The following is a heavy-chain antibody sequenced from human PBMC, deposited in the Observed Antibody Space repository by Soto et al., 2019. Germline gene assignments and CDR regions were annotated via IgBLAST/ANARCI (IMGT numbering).Heavy chain of an antibody. J-gene: IGHJ6*03. CDR1: GGSIISSNYY. Sequence: QLQVQESGPGLVKPSETLSLTCTVSGGSIISSNYYWGWIRQPPGKGLEWIGSLYYSGSTYYNPSLKSRATTSGDPSKNQFSLKLSSVTAADTVVYYCAGLYVKIRVVVPAPKNHMDVWGKGTTVTVSS. V-gene: IGHV4-39*01. CDR3: AGLYVKIRVVVPAPKNHMDV. D-gene: IGHD2-2*01. CDR2: LYYSGST.